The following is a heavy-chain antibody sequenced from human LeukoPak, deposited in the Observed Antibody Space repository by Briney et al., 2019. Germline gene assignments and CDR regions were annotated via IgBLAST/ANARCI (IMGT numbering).Heavy chain of an antibody. CDR1: GFTVSSNS. Sequence: PGGSLRLSCAASGFTVSSNSMSWVRQAPGKGLEWVSVIYSGGSTYYVDSVKGRFTISRDNSKNTLYLQMNSLRAEDTAIYYCAKDMRTSSSSDAFGIWGQGTMVTVSS. CDR2: IYSGGST. D-gene: IGHD6-6*01. V-gene: IGHV3-66*01. J-gene: IGHJ3*02. CDR3: AKDMRTSSSSDAFGI.